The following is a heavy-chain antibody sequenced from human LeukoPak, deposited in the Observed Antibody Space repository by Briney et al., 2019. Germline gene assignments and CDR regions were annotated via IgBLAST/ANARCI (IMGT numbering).Heavy chain of an antibody. Sequence: QPGGSLRLSCTASGFTFSSYEMNWVRQAPGKGLEWVSYISSSGSTIYYADSVKGRFTISRDNAKNSLYLQMNSLRAEDTAVYYCARGRYGTLDYWGQGTLVTVSS. D-gene: IGHD3-16*01. CDR2: ISSSGSTI. CDR1: GFTFSSYE. V-gene: IGHV3-48*03. CDR3: ARGRYGTLDY. J-gene: IGHJ4*02.